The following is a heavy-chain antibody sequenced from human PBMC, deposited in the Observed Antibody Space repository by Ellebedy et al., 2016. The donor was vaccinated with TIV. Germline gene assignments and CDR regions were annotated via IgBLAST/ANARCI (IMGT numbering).Heavy chain of an antibody. CDR3: ARAREQIVATIGAPDY. Sequence: GESLKISCAASGFTFSSYGMHWVRQAPGKGLEWVAIIWYDGSYKDYADSVKGRFTISRDNSKNTLYLQMNSLRAEDTAVYYCARAREQIVATIGAPDYWGQGTLVTVSS. CDR2: IWYDGSYK. D-gene: IGHD5-12*01. CDR1: GFTFSSYG. J-gene: IGHJ4*02. V-gene: IGHV3-33*01.